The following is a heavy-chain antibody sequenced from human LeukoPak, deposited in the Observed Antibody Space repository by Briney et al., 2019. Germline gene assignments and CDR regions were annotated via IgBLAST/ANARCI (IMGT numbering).Heavy chain of an antibody. CDR1: GFTFSTYG. J-gene: IGHJ4*02. CDR2: ISNDGSHK. V-gene: IGHV3-30*18. Sequence: GGSLRLSCVVSGFTFSTYGMHWVRQAPGKGLEWLAVISNDGSHKYYADSAKGRFTISRDNSNNTLSMQMNSLRIEDTAVYYCAKGGVPTAMVDYWGQGILVTVSS. CDR3: AKGGVPTAMVDY. D-gene: IGHD2-2*01.